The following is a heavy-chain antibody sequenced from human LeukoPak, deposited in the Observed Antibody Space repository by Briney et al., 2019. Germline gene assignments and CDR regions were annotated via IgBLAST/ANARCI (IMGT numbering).Heavy chain of an antibody. Sequence: HPGRSLRLSCAASGFTFSSYAMHWVRQAPGKGLEWVAVISYDGSNKYYADSVKGRFTISRDNSKNTLYLQMNSLRAEDTALYYCAKDPPGGWSNHDAFDIWGQGTMVTVSS. CDR1: GFTFSSYA. CDR3: AKDPPGGWSNHDAFDI. V-gene: IGHV3-30*04. J-gene: IGHJ3*02. D-gene: IGHD6-19*01. CDR2: ISYDGSNK.